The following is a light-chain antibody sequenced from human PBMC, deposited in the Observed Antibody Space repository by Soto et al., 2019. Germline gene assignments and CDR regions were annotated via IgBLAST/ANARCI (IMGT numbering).Light chain of an antibody. CDR2: DAS. CDR1: QSVTSSY. Sequence: FVLTQSPAPLSLSPGERATLSCRASQSVTSSYLAWYQQKPGLAPRLLIYDASSRATGIPDRFSGSGSGTDFTLTISRLEPEDFAVYYCQQYGRSPRTFGQGTKVEIK. CDR3: QQYGRSPRT. J-gene: IGKJ1*01. V-gene: IGKV3D-20*01.